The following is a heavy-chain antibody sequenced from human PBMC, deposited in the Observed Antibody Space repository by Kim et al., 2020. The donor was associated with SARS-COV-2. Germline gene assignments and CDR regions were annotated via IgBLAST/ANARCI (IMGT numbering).Heavy chain of an antibody. V-gene: IGHV1-2*02. CDR1: GYTFTGYY. D-gene: IGHD1-1*01. CDR3: ARDEVGTTGYYYYGMDV. CDR2: INPNSGGT. Sequence: ASVKVSCKASGYTFTGYYMHWVRQAPGQGLEWMGWINPNSGGTNYAQKFQGRVTMTRDTSISTAYMELSRLRSDDTAVYYCARDEVGTTGYYYYGMDVWGQGTTVTVSS. J-gene: IGHJ6*02.